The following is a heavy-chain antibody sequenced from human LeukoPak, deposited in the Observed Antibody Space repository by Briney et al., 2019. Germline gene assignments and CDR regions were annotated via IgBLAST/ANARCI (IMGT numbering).Heavy chain of an antibody. J-gene: IGHJ4*02. D-gene: IGHD3-9*01. CDR3: ASLLVGFDWLLLRPY. CDR1: GFTFSSYS. V-gene: IGHV3-21*01. Sequence: GGSLRLSCAASGFTFSSYSMTWVRQAPGKGLEWVSSISSSSSYIYYADSVKGRFTISRDNAKNSLYLQMNSLRAEDTAVYYCASLLVGFDWLLLRPYWGQGTLVTVSS. CDR2: ISSSSSYI.